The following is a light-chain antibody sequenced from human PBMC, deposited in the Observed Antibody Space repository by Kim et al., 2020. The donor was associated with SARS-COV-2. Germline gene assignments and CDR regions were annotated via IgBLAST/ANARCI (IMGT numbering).Light chain of an antibody. CDR3: AAWDDSLRVV. CDR1: SSNIGSNY. Sequence: PGQRVPISCSGRSSNIGSNYVYWYQQLPGTAPKLLIYRNNQRPSGVPDRFSGSKTGTSASLAISGLRSEDEADYYCAAWDDSLRVVFGGGTQLTVL. V-gene: IGLV1-47*01. J-gene: IGLJ2*01. CDR2: RNN.